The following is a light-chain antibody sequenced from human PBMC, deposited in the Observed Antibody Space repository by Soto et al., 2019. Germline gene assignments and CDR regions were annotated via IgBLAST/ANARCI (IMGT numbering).Light chain of an antibody. J-gene: IGKJ4*01. CDR3: QQYDNLPRALT. CDR2: DAS. CDR1: QDISNY. Sequence: DIQMTHSPSSLSASVGDRVTITCQASQDISNYLNWYQQKPGKAPKLLIYDASNLETGVPSRFSGSGSGTDFTFTISSLQPEDIATYYCQQYDNLPRALTFGGGTKVDIK. V-gene: IGKV1-33*01.